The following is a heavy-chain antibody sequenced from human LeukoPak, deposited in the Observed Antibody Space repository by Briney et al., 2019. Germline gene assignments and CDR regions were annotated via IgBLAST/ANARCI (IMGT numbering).Heavy chain of an antibody. CDR3: ARVGFGGAWFDP. Sequence: PSETLSLTCAVSGGSISSGGYSWSWIRQPPGKGLEWIGYIYHSGSTYYNPSLKSRVTISVDRSKNQFSLKLSSVTAADTAVYYCARVGFGGAWFDPWGQGTLVTVSS. CDR1: GGSISSGGYS. V-gene: IGHV4-30-2*01. D-gene: IGHD3-10*01. CDR2: IYHSGST. J-gene: IGHJ5*02.